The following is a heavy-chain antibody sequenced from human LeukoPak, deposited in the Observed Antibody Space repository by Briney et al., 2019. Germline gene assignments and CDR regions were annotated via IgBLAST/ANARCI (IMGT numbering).Heavy chain of an antibody. Sequence: SVKVSCKASGGTFSSYAISWVRQAPGQGLEWMGRIIPIFGIANYAQKFQGRVTITADKSTSTAYMELSSLRSEDTAVYNCARPSDYYDSSGYYLAFDYWGQGTLVTVSS. CDR3: ARPSDYYDSSGYYLAFDY. J-gene: IGHJ4*02. D-gene: IGHD3-22*01. CDR1: GGTFSSYA. V-gene: IGHV1-69*04. CDR2: IIPIFGIA.